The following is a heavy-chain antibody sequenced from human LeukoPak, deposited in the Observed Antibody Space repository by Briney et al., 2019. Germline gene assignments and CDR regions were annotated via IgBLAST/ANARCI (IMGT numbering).Heavy chain of an antibody. CDR1: GFTVSSNY. CDR3: ARDRKPQRAFDI. V-gene: IGHV3-66*01. J-gene: IGHJ3*02. Sequence: PGGSLRLSCAASGFTVSSNYMSWVRQAPGKGLEWVSVIYSGGSTYYADSVKGRFAISRDNSKNTLYLQMNSLRAEDTAVYYCARDRKPQRAFDIWGQGTMVTVSS. CDR2: IYSGGST.